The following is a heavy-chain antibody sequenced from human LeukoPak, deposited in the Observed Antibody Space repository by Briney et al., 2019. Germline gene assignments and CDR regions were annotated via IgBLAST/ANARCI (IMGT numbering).Heavy chain of an antibody. Sequence: GASVKVSCKASGYTCTGYYMHWGRQAPGQGLEWMGWINPNSGGTNYAQKFQDRVTMTRDTSISTAYMELSRLRSDDTAVYYCARPPFYDSSGYHLDYWGQGTLVTVSS. CDR1: GYTCTGYY. D-gene: IGHD3-22*01. V-gene: IGHV1-2*02. J-gene: IGHJ4*02. CDR2: INPNSGGT. CDR3: ARPPFYDSSGYHLDY.